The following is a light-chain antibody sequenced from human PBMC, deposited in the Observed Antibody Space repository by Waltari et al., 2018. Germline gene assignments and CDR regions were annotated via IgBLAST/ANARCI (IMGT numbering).Light chain of an antibody. Sequence: IQMTQSPSTLSASVGDRVPITCRASWSIKEWLAWYQQKPGKAPKFLISRASNLQSGVPSRFSGSGFGTEFTLTISSLQPDDSASYYCQQYKDYPPAFGQGTRVEIK. V-gene: IGKV1-5*03. CDR1: WSIKEW. J-gene: IGKJ1*01. CDR2: RAS. CDR3: QQYKDYPPA.